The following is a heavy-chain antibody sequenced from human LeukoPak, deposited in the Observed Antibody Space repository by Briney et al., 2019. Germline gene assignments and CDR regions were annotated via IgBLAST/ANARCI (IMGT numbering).Heavy chain of an antibody. D-gene: IGHD6-19*01. Sequence: PPDTLTLTSTAHSGPISSASYDWSCIRQPAGKGLKRHAPINTRGCPNYNPSLKSRVNISVDTSKDQFSLKLSSMTAADTAVYNCTRESKSTSPWLASDVAFDSWGQGTMVTVSS. CDR2: INTRGCP. CDR3: TRESKSTSPWLASDVAFDS. V-gene: IGHV4-61*02. J-gene: IGHJ3*02. CDR1: SGPISSASYD.